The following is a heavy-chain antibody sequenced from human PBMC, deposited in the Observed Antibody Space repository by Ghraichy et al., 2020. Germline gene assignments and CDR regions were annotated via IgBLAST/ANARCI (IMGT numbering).Heavy chain of an antibody. CDR1: GFTFSDYY. D-gene: IGHD2-15*01. J-gene: IGHJ3*02. Sequence: LSLTCAASGFTFSDYYMSWIRQAPGKGLEWVSYISSSGSTIYYADSVKGRFTISRDNAKNSLYLQMNSLRAEDTAVYYCAREPLGYCSGGSCYGKEDAFDIWGQGTMVTVSS. CDR2: ISSSGSTI. CDR3: AREPLGYCSGGSCYGKEDAFDI. V-gene: IGHV3-11*01.